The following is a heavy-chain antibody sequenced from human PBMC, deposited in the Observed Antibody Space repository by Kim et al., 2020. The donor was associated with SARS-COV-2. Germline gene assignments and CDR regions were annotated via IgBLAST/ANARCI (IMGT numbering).Heavy chain of an antibody. Sequence: GGSLRLSCAASGFPFSSYDMHWVRQTPGKGLEWVSTIGTTSDTYYADSVKGRFTISREDTKNYLFLQLNSLLAGDTAVYFCTRTMAYCGGDCDFDYWGQGILVTVSS. J-gene: IGHJ4*02. D-gene: IGHD2-21*02. CDR3: TRTMAYCGGDCDFDY. V-gene: IGHV3-13*04. CDR2: IGTTSDT. CDR1: GFPFSSYD.